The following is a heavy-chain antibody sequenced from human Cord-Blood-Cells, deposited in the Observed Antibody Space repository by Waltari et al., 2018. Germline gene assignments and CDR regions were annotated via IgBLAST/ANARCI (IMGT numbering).Heavy chain of an antibody. CDR3: AREGLGSAFDI. V-gene: IGHV1-69*12. D-gene: IGHD3-16*01. CDR2: IIPILGTA. Sequence: QVPLVQPGAEVKKPGSSVKVSCKAAGGTFSSYARSWVRQAPGQGLEWMGGIIPILGTANYAQKCQGRVTITADESTSTAYMELSSLRSEDTAVYYCAREGLGSAFDIWGQGTMVTVSS. CDR1: GGTFSSYA. J-gene: IGHJ3*02.